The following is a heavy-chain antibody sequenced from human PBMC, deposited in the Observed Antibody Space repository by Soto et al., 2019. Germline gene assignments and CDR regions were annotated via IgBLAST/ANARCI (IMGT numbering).Heavy chain of an antibody. J-gene: IGHJ6*02. CDR3: ARAAMVRGVMYYGMDV. Sequence: SETLSLPCTVSGGSISSGGYYWSWLRQHPGKGLEWIGYIYYSGSTYYNPSLKSRVTISVDTSKNQFSLKLSSVTAADTAVYYCARAAMVRGVMYYGMDVWGQGTTVTVSS. D-gene: IGHD3-10*01. CDR2: IYYSGST. V-gene: IGHV4-31*03. CDR1: GGSISSGGYY.